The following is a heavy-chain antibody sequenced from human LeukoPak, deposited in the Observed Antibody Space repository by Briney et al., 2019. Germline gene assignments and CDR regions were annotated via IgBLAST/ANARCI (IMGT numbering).Heavy chain of an antibody. D-gene: IGHD3-16*01. V-gene: IGHV3-48*01. CDR1: GFTFSSYS. J-gene: IGHJ3*02. Sequence: GGSLRLSCAASGFTFSSYSMNWVRQAPGKGLEWVSYISSSSSTISYADSVKGRFTISRDNAKNSLYLQMNSLRAEDTAVYYCARDVRTGDDDAFDIWGQGTMVTVSS. CDR3: ARDVRTGDDDAFDI. CDR2: ISSSSSTI.